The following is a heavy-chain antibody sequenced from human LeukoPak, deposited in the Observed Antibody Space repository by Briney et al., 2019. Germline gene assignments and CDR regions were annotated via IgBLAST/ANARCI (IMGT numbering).Heavy chain of an antibody. J-gene: IGHJ6*02. CDR1: GGTFSSYA. Sequence: GASVKVSCKASGGTFSSYAISWVRQAPGQGLEWMGGIIPIFGTANYAQKFQGRVTITADESTSTAYMEPSSLRSEDTAVYYRARAVVMAGTSLYYGMDVWGQGTTVTVSS. CDR3: ARAVVMAGTSLYYGMDV. V-gene: IGHV1-69*13. CDR2: IIPIFGTA. D-gene: IGHD6-19*01.